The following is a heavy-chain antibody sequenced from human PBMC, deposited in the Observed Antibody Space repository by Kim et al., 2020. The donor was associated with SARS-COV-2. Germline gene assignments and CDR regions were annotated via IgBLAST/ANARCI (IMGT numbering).Heavy chain of an antibody. CDR3: ARTFGPYSSTWYTIDY. J-gene: IGHJ4*02. Sequence: VKGRFTISRDNSKKMLYLQRNSLRIEDTAVYHCARTFGPYSSTWYTIDYWGQGTLVTVSS. V-gene: IGHV3-64*04. D-gene: IGHD6-13*01.